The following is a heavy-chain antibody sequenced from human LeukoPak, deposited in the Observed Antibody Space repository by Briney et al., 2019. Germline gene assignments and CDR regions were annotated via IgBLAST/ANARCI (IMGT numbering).Heavy chain of an antibody. CDR2: ISAYNGNT. CDR3: ARAWLLPRAFDY. V-gene: IGHV1-18*01. CDR1: GYTFTSYG. J-gene: IGHJ4*02. D-gene: IGHD3-22*01. Sequence: GASVKVSCKASGYTFTSYGISWVRQAPGQGLEWMGWISAYNGNTNYAQKFQGRVTMTRDTSISTAYMELSRLRSDDTAVYYCARAWLLPRAFDYWGQGTLVTVSS.